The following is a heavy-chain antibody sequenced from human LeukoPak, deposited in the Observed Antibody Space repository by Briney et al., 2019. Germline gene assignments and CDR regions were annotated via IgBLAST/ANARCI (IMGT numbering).Heavy chain of an antibody. D-gene: IGHD6-19*01. J-gene: IGHJ6*03. V-gene: IGHV3-48*01. CDR2: ISGSSSSI. Sequence: PGGSLRLSCAASGFIFSSYSMSWVRQAPGKGLEWVSYISGSSSSISYADSVKGRFTISRDNAENSLYLQMNSLRAEDTAVYYCAREADYYYYMDVWGKGTTVTVSS. CDR3: AREADYYYYMDV. CDR1: GFIFSSYS.